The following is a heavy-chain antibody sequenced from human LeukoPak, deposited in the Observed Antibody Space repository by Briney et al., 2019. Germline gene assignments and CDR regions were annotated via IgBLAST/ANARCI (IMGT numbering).Heavy chain of an antibody. V-gene: IGHV3-66*01. CDR2: IYSGGST. CDR1: GFTVSSNY. J-gene: IGHJ5*02. CDR3: ARDLHDSSCYNWFDP. Sequence: GGSLRLSCAASGFTVSSNYMSWVRQAPGKGLEWVSVIYSGGSTYYADSVKGRFTISRDNSKNTLYLQMNSLRAEDTAVYYCARDLHDSSCYNWFDPWGQGTLVTVSS. D-gene: IGHD3-22*01.